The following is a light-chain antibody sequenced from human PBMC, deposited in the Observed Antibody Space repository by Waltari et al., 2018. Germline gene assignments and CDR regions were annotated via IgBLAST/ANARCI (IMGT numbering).Light chain of an antibody. CDR1: TGAVTSGHY. V-gene: IGLV7-46*01. J-gene: IGLJ2*01. CDR3: LLSYSGFRPGV. Sequence: QAVVTQEPSLTVSPGGTVTLPFASSTGAVTSGHYPSWFQQKPGQAPRTLLYDTSNTHSWTPARFSGSLLGGKAALTLSGAQPEDEADYYCLLSYSGFRPGVVGGGTKLTVL. CDR2: DTS.